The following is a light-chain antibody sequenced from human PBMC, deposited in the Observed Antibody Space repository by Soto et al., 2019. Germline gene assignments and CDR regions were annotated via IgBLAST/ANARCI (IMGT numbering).Light chain of an antibody. V-gene: IGKV1-39*01. CDR2: AAS. CDR1: QTISTH. J-gene: IGKJ2*01. Sequence: DIQMTQSPSSLSASVGDRVTITCRASQTISTHLNWYQQKPGKAPKLLIYAASTLQSGVPSRFSGSGSGTDFTLTISSLQPKDFATYYCQQSLTIPYTFGQGTKLEIK. CDR3: QQSLTIPYT.